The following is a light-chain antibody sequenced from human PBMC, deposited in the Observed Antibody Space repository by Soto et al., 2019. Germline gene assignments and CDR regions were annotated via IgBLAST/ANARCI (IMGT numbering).Light chain of an antibody. J-gene: IGLJ2*01. Sequence: QSVLTQPPSASGTPGQRVTISCSGSSSNIGSNTVSWYQQLPGTAPKVLIYSNNQWPSGVPDRFSGSKSGTSASLAISGLQSEDEADYYCAAWDDSLNGLFGGGTKVTVL. CDR3: AAWDDSLNGL. CDR1: SSNIGSNT. CDR2: SNN. V-gene: IGLV1-44*01.